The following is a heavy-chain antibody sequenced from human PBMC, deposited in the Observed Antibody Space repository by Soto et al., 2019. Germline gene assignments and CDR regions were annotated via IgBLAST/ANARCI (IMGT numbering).Heavy chain of an antibody. D-gene: IGHD3-3*01. CDR3: ARDWRIYDFWSGYPDY. CDR1: GFTFSSYG. J-gene: IGHJ4*02. Sequence: GGSLRLSCAASGFTFSSYGMHWVRQAPGKGLEWVAVIWYDGSNKYYADSVKGRFTISRDNSKNTLYLQMNSLRAEDTAVYYCARDWRIYDFWSGYPDYWGQGTLVTVSS. CDR2: IWYDGSNK. V-gene: IGHV3-33*01.